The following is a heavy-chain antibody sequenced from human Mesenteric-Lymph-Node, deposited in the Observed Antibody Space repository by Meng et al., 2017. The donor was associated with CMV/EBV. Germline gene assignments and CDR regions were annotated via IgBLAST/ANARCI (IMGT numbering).Heavy chain of an antibody. V-gene: IGHV3-23*03. J-gene: IGHJ4*02. CDR1: GFTFSSYA. CDR3: AKEGVDRVF. CDR2: IYSGGSST. Sequence: LSLTCAASGFTFSSYAMSWVRQAPGKGLEWVSVIYSGGSSTYYVDSVKGRFTISRDNSKNTLYLRMNSLRAEDTAVYYCAKEGVDRVFWGQGTLVTVSS. D-gene: IGHD3-3*01.